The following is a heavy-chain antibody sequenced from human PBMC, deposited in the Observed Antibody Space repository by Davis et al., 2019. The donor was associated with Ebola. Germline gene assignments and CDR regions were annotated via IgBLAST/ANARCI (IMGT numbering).Heavy chain of an antibody. CDR1: GYTFSGYA. D-gene: IGHD4-17*01. Sequence: AASVKVSCKTSGYTFSGYAISWVRQAPGLGLEWIGRINVYNGHTNYAQNFQGRVTVSTDTSTSIAYMELRSLRSDDTALYYCARDATTVTTIWFDPWGQGTLVTVSS. CDR2: INVYNGHT. J-gene: IGHJ5*02. V-gene: IGHV1-18*01. CDR3: ARDATTVTTIWFDP.